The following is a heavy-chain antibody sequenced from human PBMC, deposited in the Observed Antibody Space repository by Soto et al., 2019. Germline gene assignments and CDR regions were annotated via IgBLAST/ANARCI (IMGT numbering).Heavy chain of an antibody. CDR2: IKPDGSEK. J-gene: IGHJ3*02. D-gene: IGHD3-16*01. CDR1: AFTLSSYW. Sequence: ESGGGLVQPGGSLRLSCEASAFTLSSYWMSWVRQAPGKGLEWVANIKPDGSEKYYVDSVKGRFTISRDNTKNSLYLQMGTWSPENTLIYYGARDNEFGFDIWGQGTLVTVSS. V-gene: IGHV3-7*01. CDR3: ARDNEFGFDI.